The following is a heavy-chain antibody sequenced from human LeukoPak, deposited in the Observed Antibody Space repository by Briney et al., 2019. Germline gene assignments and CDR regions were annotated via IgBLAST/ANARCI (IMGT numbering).Heavy chain of an antibody. J-gene: IGHJ4*02. D-gene: IGHD3-16*01. CDR2: IWYDGSNK. V-gene: IGHV3-33*01. CDR3: ARETVHGYAEFYFDY. Sequence: GGSLRLSRAASGFAFSSYGMHWVRQAPGKGLEWVAVIWYDGSNKYYADSVKGRFTISRDNSKNTLYLQMNSLRAEDTAVYYCARETVHGYAEFYFDYWGQGTLVTVSS. CDR1: GFAFSSYG.